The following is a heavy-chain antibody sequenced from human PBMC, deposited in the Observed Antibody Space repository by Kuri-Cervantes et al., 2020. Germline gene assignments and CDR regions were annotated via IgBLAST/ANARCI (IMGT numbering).Heavy chain of an antibody. CDR3: ARVSIYGSYDFDY. Sequence: GGSLRLSCTASEFTFGDYSMSWFRQAPGKGLEWVANIKQDGSEKYYVDSVKGRFTISRDNAKNSLYLQMNSLRAEDTAVYYCARVSIYGSYDFDYWGQGTLVTVSS. CDR1: EFTFGDYS. V-gene: IGHV3-7*04. CDR2: IKQDGSEK. D-gene: IGHD1-26*01. J-gene: IGHJ4*02.